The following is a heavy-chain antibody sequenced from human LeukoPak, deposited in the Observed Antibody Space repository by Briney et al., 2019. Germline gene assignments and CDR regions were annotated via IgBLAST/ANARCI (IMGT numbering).Heavy chain of an antibody. V-gene: IGHV4-59*01. CDR2: IYYSGST. CDR1: VGSISNYY. D-gene: IGHD2-2*01. CDR3: ARTTEDCSSTSCYQYWFDP. J-gene: IGHJ5*02. Sequence: SETLSLTCTVSVGSISNYYWSWIRQPPGRGLEWIGYIYYSGSTNYNPSLQRRVTISVDTSKNQFSLKLNSVTAADTAVYYCARTTEDCSSTSCYQYWFDPWGQGTLVTVSS.